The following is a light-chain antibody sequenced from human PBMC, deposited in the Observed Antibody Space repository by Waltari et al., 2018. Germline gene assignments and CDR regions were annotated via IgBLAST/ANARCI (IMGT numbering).Light chain of an antibody. V-gene: IGKV3-15*01. CDR3: QQYSRWPLT. CDR2: GSS. Sequence: DTVMTQSPATLPVSPGEGATLSCRASQTTYTNLAWYQQKPGQVPRLLIYGSSTRATGIPARFSGSGSGTEFTLTISSLQSEDFAVYYCQQYSRWPLTFGGGTKVEIK. CDR1: QTTYTN. J-gene: IGKJ4*01.